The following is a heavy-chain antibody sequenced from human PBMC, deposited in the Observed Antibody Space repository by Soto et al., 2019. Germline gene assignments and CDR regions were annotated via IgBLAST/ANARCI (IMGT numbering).Heavy chain of an antibody. D-gene: IGHD2-2*02. J-gene: IGHJ6*02. CDR1: GGSINGGSYS. CDR2: MYHTGRT. Sequence: QLQLQESGPGLVKPSQTLSLTCVVSGGSINGGSYSWSWIRQPPGKGLEWIGYMYHTGRTYYNPSLSGRAIISVDRSKNQFFLNLTSVTAADTAVYYCARVTPATPYYAMDVWGQGTTVTVSS. CDR3: ARVTPATPYYAMDV. V-gene: IGHV4-30-2*01.